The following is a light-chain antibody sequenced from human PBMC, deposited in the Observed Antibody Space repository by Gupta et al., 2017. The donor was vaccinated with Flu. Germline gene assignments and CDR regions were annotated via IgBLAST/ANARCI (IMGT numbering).Light chain of an antibody. J-gene: IGKJ3*01. CDR1: QSVSNY. CDR3: HQRSNWPPFT. CDR2: DAS. V-gene: IGKV3-11*01. Sequence: ATLSLSPGERATLSCRASQSVSNYLAWYKQKPGQAPRLLIYDASNRDTGIPARFSGSGSGTDFTLTISSREPEDFAVYYCHQRSNWPPFTFGHGTKVDIK.